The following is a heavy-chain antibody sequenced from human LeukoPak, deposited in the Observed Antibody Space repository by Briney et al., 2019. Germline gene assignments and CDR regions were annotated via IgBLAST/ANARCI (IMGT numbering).Heavy chain of an antibody. J-gene: IGHJ4*02. V-gene: IGHV4-34*01. Sequence: ETSETLSLTCAVYGESFSGHCWSWIRQSPGKGLEWIGETNGSGSTNYNPSLKSRVTISADTSKSQFSLKVTSVTAADTAVYFCARGGWELPEGYFDFWGQGTLVTVSS. CDR3: ARGGWELPEGYFDF. D-gene: IGHD1-26*01. CDR1: GESFSGHC. CDR2: TNGSGST.